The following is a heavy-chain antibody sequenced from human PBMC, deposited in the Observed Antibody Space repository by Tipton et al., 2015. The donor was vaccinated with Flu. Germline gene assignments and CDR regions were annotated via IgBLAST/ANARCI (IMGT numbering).Heavy chain of an antibody. CDR3: ARHSDLRGDYLYFDY. J-gene: IGHJ4*02. CDR1: GASVSSSTAG. CDR2: TYYRSKWYH. D-gene: IGHD4-17*01. Sequence: GLVKPSQTLSVTCDISGASVSSSTAGWNWIRQSPSRGLEWLGMTYYRSKWYHDYAASAKGRITISPDASKNQFSLQLNSVTPEDTAVYYCARHSDLRGDYLYFDYWGQGTLVTVSS. V-gene: IGHV6-1*01.